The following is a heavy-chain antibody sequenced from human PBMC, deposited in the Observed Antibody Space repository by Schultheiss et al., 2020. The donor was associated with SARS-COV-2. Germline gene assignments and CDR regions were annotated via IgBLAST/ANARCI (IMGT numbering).Heavy chain of an antibody. CDR3: ARGTLDPYYYYGMDV. J-gene: IGHJ6*02. CDR1: GGSRSRGGYY. V-gene: IGHV4-61*08. CDR2: IYYSGST. D-gene: IGHD3/OR15-3a*01. Sequence: SETLSLTCTIKGGSRSRGGYYWGWIRQPPGKGLEWIGYIYYSGSTNYNPSLKSRVTISVDTSKNQFSLKLSSVTAADTAVYYCARGTLDPYYYYGMDVWGQGTTVTVSS.